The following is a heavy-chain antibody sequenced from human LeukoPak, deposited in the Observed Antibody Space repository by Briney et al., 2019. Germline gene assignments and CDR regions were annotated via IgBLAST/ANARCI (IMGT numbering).Heavy chain of an antibody. Sequence: GESLDISCKGSGYTFTNYWIGWVRQMPGKGLEWMGIIYPGDSDTRYSPSFQGQVTISVDKSISTAYLQWSSLKASDTAMYYCARGSGSYSDAFDIWGQGTMVTVSS. J-gene: IGHJ3*02. D-gene: IGHD1-26*01. CDR3: ARGSGSYSDAFDI. CDR1: GYTFTNYW. CDR2: IYPGDSDT. V-gene: IGHV5-51*01.